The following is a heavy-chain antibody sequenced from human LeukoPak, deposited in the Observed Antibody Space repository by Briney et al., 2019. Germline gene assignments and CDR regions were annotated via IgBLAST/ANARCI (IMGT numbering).Heavy chain of an antibody. CDR1: GFTFSSYA. CDR3: ARVDDLDAFAV. Sequence: GRSLRLSCAASGFTFSSYAMHWVRQAPGKGLEWVAVISDGGSNKYYADSVKGRFTISRDNSKNTLYLQMNSLRAEDTAVYYCARVDDLDAFAVWGQGTMVIVFS. J-gene: IGHJ3*01. V-gene: IGHV3-30*04. CDR2: ISDGGSNK. D-gene: IGHD2-2*03.